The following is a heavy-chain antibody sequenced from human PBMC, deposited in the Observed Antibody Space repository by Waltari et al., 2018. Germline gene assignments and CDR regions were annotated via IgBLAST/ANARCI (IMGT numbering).Heavy chain of an antibody. D-gene: IGHD2-21*02. J-gene: IGHJ4*02. Sequence: EVQLVQSGGGLVQPGGSLTVPCEVSGFTFRNYWMTWVRKAPGKGLVWVSRINTDGNSVTYADSVRGRFTISRDNVKNTLYLQMESLRVEDTAVYYCVRAVGCAEDCYNPYFDNWGRGAGVTVSS. CDR3: VRAVGCAEDCYNPYFDN. CDR1: GFTFRNYW. CDR2: INTDGNSV. V-gene: IGHV3-74*03.